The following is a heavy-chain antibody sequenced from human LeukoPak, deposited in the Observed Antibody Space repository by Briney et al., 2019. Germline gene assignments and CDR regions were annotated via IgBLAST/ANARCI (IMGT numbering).Heavy chain of an antibody. V-gene: IGHV1-2*02. CDR1: GYTFTGYY. J-gene: IGHJ3*02. CDR2: INPNSGGT. CDR3: ARDPSLLRYFDWLLHEPNAFDI. Sequence: ASVKVSCKASGYTFTGYYMHWVRQAPGQGLEWMGWINPNSGGTNYAQKFQGRVAMTRDTSISTAYMELSRLRSDDTAVYYCARDPSLLRYFDWLLHEPNAFDIWGQGTMVTVSS. D-gene: IGHD3-9*01.